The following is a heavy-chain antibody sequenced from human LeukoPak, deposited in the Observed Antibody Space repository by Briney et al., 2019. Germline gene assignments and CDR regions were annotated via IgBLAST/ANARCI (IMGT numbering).Heavy chain of an antibody. D-gene: IGHD3-10*01. J-gene: IGHJ3*02. Sequence: GGSLRLSCVASGFTLSSHNINWVRQAPGKGLEWVSHISSSGSITYYGDSVKGRITISRDNAKNSVSLYMNSLRAEDSAVYYCARPGITAFDIWGQGTMVTASS. V-gene: IGHV3-48*01. CDR1: GFTLSSHN. CDR2: ISSSGSIT. CDR3: ARPGITAFDI.